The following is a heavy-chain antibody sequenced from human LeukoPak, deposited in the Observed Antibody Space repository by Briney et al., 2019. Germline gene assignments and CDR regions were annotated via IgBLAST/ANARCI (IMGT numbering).Heavy chain of an antibody. J-gene: IGHJ4*02. CDR1: GYTFSSYG. D-gene: IGHD1-26*01. CDR2: ISAYNGNK. CDR3: ARTSGNYYVFDY. V-gene: IGHV1-18*01. Sequence: ASVKVSCKASGYTFSSYGISWVRQAPGQGLEWMGWISAYNGNKIYAQNLQDRVTMTTDTSTSTAYMELRSLRSDDTAVYYCARTSGNYYVFDYWGQGTLVTVSS.